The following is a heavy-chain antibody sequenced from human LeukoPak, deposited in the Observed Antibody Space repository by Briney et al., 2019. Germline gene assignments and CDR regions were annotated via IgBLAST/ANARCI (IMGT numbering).Heavy chain of an antibody. V-gene: IGHV3-23*01. J-gene: IGHJ5*02. Sequence: PGGSLRLSCAASGFTFSSYAMSWVRQAPGKGLEWVSAISGSGGSTYYADSVKGRFTISRDNSKNTLYLQVNSLRSEDTAVYYFAQDTWIKGFDPWGQGTLVTVSS. CDR1: GFTFSSYA. CDR2: ISGSGGST. CDR3: AQDTWIKGFDP. D-gene: IGHD5-12*01.